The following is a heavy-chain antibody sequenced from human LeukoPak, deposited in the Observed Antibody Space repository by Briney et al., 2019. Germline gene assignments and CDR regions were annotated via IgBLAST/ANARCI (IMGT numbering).Heavy chain of an antibody. Sequence: SETLSLTCTVSGGSISSYYWSWIRQPPGKGLEWIGYIYYSGSTNYNPSLKSRVTISVDTSKNQFPLKLSSVTAADTAVYYCARLASPPGYYYDSSGYYYFDYWGQGTLVTVSS. CDR2: IYYSGST. J-gene: IGHJ4*02. D-gene: IGHD3-22*01. CDR1: GGSISSYY. V-gene: IGHV4-59*01. CDR3: ARLASPPGYYYDSSGYYYFDY.